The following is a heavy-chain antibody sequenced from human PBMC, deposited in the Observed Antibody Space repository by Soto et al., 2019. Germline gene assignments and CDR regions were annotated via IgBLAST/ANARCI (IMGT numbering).Heavy chain of an antibody. CDR3: ARESEDLTSNFDY. CDR2: IWYDGSNK. J-gene: IGHJ4*02. Sequence: PGGSLRLSCAASGFTFSSYGMHWVRQAPGKGLEWVAVIWYDGSNKYYADSMKGRFTVSRDNAKNSVYLDMNSLSAEDTAVYYCARESEDLTSNFDYWGQGT. V-gene: IGHV3-33*01. CDR1: GFTFSSYG.